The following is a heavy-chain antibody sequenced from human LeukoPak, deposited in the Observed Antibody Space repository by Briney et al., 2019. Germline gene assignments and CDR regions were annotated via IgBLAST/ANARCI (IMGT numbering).Heavy chain of an antibody. Sequence: GGSLRLSCAASGFTFSTYGMHWVRQAPGKGLEWVAVISNDGSKKYYADSVKGRFTISRDNSKNTVYLQMDSLRVEDTSVYYCAKGRVEAGDYWGQGTLVTVSS. J-gene: IGHJ4*02. V-gene: IGHV3-30*18. CDR1: GFTFSTYG. D-gene: IGHD1-26*01. CDR2: ISNDGSKK. CDR3: AKGRVEAGDY.